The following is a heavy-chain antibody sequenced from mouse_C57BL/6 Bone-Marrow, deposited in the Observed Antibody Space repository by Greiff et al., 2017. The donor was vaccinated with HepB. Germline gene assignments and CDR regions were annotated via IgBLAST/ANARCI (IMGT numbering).Heavy chain of an antibody. CDR1: GYTFTSYW. D-gene: IGHD2-4*01. CDR2: IDPSDSET. J-gene: IGHJ4*01. CDR3: ARVGDYYDSYYYAMDY. Sequence: QVQLQQPGAELVRPGSSVKLSCKASGYTFTSYWMHWVKQRPIQGLEWIGNIDPSDSETHYNQKFKDKATLTVDKSSSTAYMQLSSLTSEDSAVYYCARVGDYYDSYYYAMDYWGQGTSVTVSS. V-gene: IGHV1-52*01.